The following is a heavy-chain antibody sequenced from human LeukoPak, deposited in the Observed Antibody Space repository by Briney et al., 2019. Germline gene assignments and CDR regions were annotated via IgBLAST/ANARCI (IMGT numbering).Heavy chain of an antibody. D-gene: IGHD6-13*01. V-gene: IGHV4-59*01. CDR3: AGGPYPAAGTDHQFDY. CDR1: GASISSYY. J-gene: IGHJ4*02. CDR2: IYYRGST. Sequence: PSETLSLTCTVSGASISSYYWSWIRQPPGKGLEWIGYIYYRGSTNYNPALKSRVTISVDTSKNQFSLRLSSVTAADTAVYYCAGGPYPAAGTDHQFDYWGQGTLVTVSS.